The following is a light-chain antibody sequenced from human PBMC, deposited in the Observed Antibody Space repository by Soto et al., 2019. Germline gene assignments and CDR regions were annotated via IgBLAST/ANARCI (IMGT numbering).Light chain of an antibody. V-gene: IGLV2-14*01. CDR3: SSYTTSNTRQIV. CDR2: DVS. CDR1: SSDVGGYNY. J-gene: IGLJ1*01. Sequence: QSALTQPASVSGSPGQSITISCTGTSSDVGGYNYVSWYQQHPGKAPKFMIYDVSNRPSGVSNRLSGSKSGNMASLTISGLQAEDEADYYCSSYTTSNTRQIVFGTGTKVTVL.